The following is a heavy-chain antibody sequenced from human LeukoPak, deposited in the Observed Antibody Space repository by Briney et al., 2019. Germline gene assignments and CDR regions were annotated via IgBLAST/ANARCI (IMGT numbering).Heavy chain of an antibody. CDR3: YCRDDLPD. CDR2: VDANGRTT. CDR1: GFTVTHYA. D-gene: IGHD5-24*01. J-gene: IGHJ4*02. V-gene: IGHV3-64D*06. Sequence: PGGSLRLSCSASGFTVTHYAMHWVHQAPGKGLEYVSAVDANGRTTYYADSVKGRFTISRDDSKNTLYLHMSSLRPEDTAIYYCYCRDDLPDWGQGTLVTISS.